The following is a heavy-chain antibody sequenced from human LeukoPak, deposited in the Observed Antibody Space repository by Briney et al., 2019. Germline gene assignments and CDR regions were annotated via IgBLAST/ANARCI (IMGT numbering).Heavy chain of an antibody. CDR1: GGSISSYY. V-gene: IGHV4-59*01. J-gene: IGHJ3*02. D-gene: IGHD3-16*01. CDR2: IYYSGIT. CDR3: ARGGRVRYDVFDI. Sequence: SETLSLTCTVSGGSISSYYWSWIRQPPGKGLEWIGYIYYSGITNFNPSLKSRVTISVDTSKSQFSLKLSSVTAADMAVYYCARGGRVRYDVFDIWGQGTMVTVSS.